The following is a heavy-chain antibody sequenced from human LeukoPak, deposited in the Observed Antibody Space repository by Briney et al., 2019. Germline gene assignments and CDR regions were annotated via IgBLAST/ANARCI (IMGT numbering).Heavy chain of an antibody. V-gene: IGHV4-59*08. CDR3: ARSGRIAAAGYYGMDV. D-gene: IGHD6-13*01. J-gene: IGHJ6*02. CDR1: GGSISSYY. CDR2: IYYSGST. Sequence: SETLSLTCTVSGGSISSYYWSWIRQPPGKGLKWIGYIYYSGSTNYNPSLKSRVTISVDTSKNQFSLKLSSVTAADTAVYYCARSGRIAAAGYYGMDVWGQGTTVTVSS.